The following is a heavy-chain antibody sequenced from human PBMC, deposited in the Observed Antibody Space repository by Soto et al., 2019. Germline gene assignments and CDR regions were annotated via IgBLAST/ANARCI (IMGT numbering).Heavy chain of an antibody. D-gene: IGHD3-3*01. CDR2: IYYSGST. J-gene: IGHJ6*03. V-gene: IGHV4-31*03. Sequence: QVQLQESGPGLVKPSQTLSLTCTVSGGSISSGGYYWSWIRQHPGKGMEWFGYIYYSGSTYYNPSLKSRVTISVDTSKNQFSLKLSSVTAADRAVYYCARSSWSGYYISRYYYYYMDVWGKGTTVTVSS. CDR1: GGSISSGGYY. CDR3: ARSSWSGYYISRYYYYYMDV.